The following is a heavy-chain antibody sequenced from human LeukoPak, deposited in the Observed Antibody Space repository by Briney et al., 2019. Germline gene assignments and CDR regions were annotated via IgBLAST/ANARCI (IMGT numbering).Heavy chain of an antibody. CDR2: INPHSGGT. CDR1: GYTFTDYY. D-gene: IGHD5-24*01. Sequence: ASVKVSCRASGYTFTDYYMLWVRQAPGQGLEWMGWINPHSGGTNYAQKFQGRVTMTRDTSISTAYMEVSRLRSDDTAVYYCAREERLDGCIRDWGQGTLVTVSS. CDR3: AREERLDGCIRD. J-gene: IGHJ4*02. V-gene: IGHV1-2*02.